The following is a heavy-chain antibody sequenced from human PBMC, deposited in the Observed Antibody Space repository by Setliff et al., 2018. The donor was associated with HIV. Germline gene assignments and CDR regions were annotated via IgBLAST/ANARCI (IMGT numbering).Heavy chain of an antibody. D-gene: IGHD2-15*01. CDR2: VYTSGST. CDR3: ARVFPPIRGAPFGTPPGAFDI. V-gene: IGHV4-4*07. J-gene: IGHJ3*02. Sequence: SETLSLTCSVSGGSMSTYYWSWIRQPAGKRLEWIGRVYTSGSTIYNPPLGSRVTMSVDTSKSQFSLKLNSVAAADTAVYYCARVFPPIRGAPFGTPPGAFDIWGQGTMVTVSS. CDR1: GGSMSTYY.